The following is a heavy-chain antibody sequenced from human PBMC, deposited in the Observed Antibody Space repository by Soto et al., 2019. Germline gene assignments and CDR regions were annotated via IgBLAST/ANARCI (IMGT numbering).Heavy chain of an antibody. V-gene: IGHV3-33*01. CDR3: ARERDITIFGVVIIGTNWFDP. CDR1: GFSFSSYG. J-gene: IGHJ5*02. D-gene: IGHD3-3*01. Sequence: GGSLRLSCAASGFSFSSYGMHWVRQAPGKGLEWVAAIWYDGSNKDYADSVKGRFTISRDNSKNTLYLQMNSLRAGDTAVYYCARERDITIFGVVIIGTNWFDPWGQGTLVTVSS. CDR2: IWYDGSNK.